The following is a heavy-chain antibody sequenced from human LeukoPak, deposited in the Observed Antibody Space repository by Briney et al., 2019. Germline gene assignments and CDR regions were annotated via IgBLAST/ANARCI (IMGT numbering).Heavy chain of an antibody. Sequence: SETLSLTCADSGVSFSCYYWSLVRQPPGKGLEWIADTNGSGITNYSPSLKSRVTISVDTSKNQFSLKLSSVTAADTAVYYCARDASGWYYVPWFDPWGQGTLVTVSS. V-gene: IGHV4-34*01. J-gene: IGHJ5*02. D-gene: IGHD6-19*01. CDR1: GVSFSCYY. CDR2: TNGSGIT. CDR3: ARDASGWYYVPWFDP.